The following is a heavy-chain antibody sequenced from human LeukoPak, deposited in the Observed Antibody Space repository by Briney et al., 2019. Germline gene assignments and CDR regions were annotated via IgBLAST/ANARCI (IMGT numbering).Heavy chain of an antibody. CDR3: ARDTWAYYMDV. CDR1: GFTVSSNY. D-gene: IGHD2/OR15-2a*01. CDR2: IYSGGST. V-gene: IGHV3-53*01. Sequence: QPGGSLRLSCAASGFTVSSNYMSWVRQAPGKGLEWVSVIYSGGSTYYADSVKGRFTISRDNSKNTLYLQMNSLRAEDTAVYYCARDTWAYYMDVWGKGTTVTISS. J-gene: IGHJ6*03.